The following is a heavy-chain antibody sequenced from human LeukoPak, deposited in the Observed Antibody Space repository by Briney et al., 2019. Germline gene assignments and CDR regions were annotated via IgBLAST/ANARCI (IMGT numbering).Heavy chain of an antibody. J-gene: IGHJ6*02. CDR3: ARNSVYCMNV. CDR1: GFTFDDYA. D-gene: IGHD2/OR15-2a*01. CDR2: IYYSGST. V-gene: IGHV4-31*02. Sequence: LRLSCAASGFTFDDYAMHWIRQPPGKGLEWIGYIYYSGSTYYNPSLKSRATLSVDKSKNQFSLSLNSVTAADTAVYYCARNSVYCMNVWGQGTAVTVSS.